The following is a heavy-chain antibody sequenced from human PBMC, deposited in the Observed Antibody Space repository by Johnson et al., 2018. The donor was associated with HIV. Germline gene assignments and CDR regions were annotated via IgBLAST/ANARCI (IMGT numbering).Heavy chain of an antibody. J-gene: IGHJ3*02. CDR3: ARGSRYSIASPFDI. Sequence: VQLVESGGGLIQPGGSLRLSCAASGFTVSSNYMSWVRQAPGKGLEWVSVIYRGGTTYYADSVKGRFTISRDDSKKTLFLQMNSLRAEDTAVYYCARGSRYSIASPFDIWGQGTMVTVSS. CDR2: IYRGGTT. D-gene: IGHD6-13*01. V-gene: IGHV3-53*01. CDR1: GFTVSSNY.